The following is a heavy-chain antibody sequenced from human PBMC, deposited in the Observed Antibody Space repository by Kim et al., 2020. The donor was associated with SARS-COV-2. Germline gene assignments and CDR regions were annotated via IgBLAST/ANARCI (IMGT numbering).Heavy chain of an antibody. CDR2: IYYSGST. D-gene: IGHD3-10*01. J-gene: IGHJ5*02. V-gene: IGHV4-39*01. CDR3: ARPGAYGSGSYYNPGWFDP. Sequence: SGTLSLTCTVSGGSISSSSYYWGWIRQPPGKGLEWIGSIYYSGSTYYNPSLKSRVTISVDTSKNQFSLMLSSVTAADTAVYYCARPGAYGSGSYYNPGWFDPWGQGTLVTVSS. CDR1: GGSISSSSYY.